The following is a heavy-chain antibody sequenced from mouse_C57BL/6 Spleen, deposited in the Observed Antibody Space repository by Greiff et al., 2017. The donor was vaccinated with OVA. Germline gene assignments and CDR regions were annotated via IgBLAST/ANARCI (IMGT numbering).Heavy chain of an antibody. D-gene: IGHD2-2*01. Sequence: EVNVVESGPGLAKPSQTLSLTCSVTGYSITSYYWNWIRKFPGNKLEYMGYISYSGSTYYNPSLKSRISITRDTSKNQYYLQLNSVTTEDTATYYCARLRDGYGFAYWGQGTLVTVSA. CDR3: ARLRDGYGFAY. J-gene: IGHJ3*01. CDR1: GYSITSYY. CDR2: ISYSGST. V-gene: IGHV3-8*01.